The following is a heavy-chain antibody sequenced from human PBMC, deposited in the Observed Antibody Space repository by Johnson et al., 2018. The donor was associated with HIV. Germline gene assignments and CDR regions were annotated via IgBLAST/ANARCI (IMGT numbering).Heavy chain of an antibody. CDR1: RFTLRSYA. CDR2: INWNGGST. D-gene: IGHD2-15*01. CDR3: VRGIVVVVAAGRADAFDI. Sequence: VQLVESGGGLVQPGGSLRLSCAASRFTLRSYAMSWVRQAPGKGLEWVSGINWNGGSTGYADSVKGRFTISSDNAKNSLYLQMNSLRAEDTALYYCVRGIVVVVAAGRADAFDIWGQGTMVTVSS. V-gene: IGHV3-20*04. J-gene: IGHJ3*02.